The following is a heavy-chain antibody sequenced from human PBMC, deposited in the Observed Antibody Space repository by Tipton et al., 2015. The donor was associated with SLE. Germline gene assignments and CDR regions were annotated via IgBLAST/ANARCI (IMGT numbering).Heavy chain of an antibody. CDR2: IYVTGFT. D-gene: IGHD3-3*01. V-gene: IGHV4-61*02. CDR1: GGSISSGTYY. CDR3: ARGSASGYYGMDV. Sequence: TLSLTCTVSGGSISSGTYYWNWIRQPAGKGLEWIGRIYVTGFTFYNPSLTSRVTISVDKSNYQFSLRLTSMTAADTAVYYCARGSASGYYGMDVWGQGTAVTVTS. J-gene: IGHJ6*02.